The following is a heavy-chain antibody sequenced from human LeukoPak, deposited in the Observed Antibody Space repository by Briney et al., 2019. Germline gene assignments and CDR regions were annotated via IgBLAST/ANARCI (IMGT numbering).Heavy chain of an antibody. V-gene: IGHV4-38-2*02. CDR2: IYHSGST. CDR1: GYSISSGYY. Sequence: SETLSLTCTASGYSISSGYYWGWIRQPPGKGLEWIGSIYHSGSTYYNPSLKSRVTISVDTSKNQFSLKLSSVTAADAAVYYCARDQRLVVPIRTNWFDPWGQGTLVTVSS. J-gene: IGHJ5*02. D-gene: IGHD6-25*01. CDR3: ARDQRLVVPIRTNWFDP.